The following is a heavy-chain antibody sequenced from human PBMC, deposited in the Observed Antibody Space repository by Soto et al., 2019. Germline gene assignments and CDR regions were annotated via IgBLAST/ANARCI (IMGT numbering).Heavy chain of an antibody. CDR1: GFPLSNYG. V-gene: IGHV3-30-3*01. Sequence: PGGSLNLSCKASGFPLSNYGAHWIRQRPGKGLEWVALISSDGISKYYADFAQGRFTISRDNSKDTMYLQTNNLRPEDSGVYVWASDTTPIEAWSKVYYYGLDVWGRGTTVTVSS. CDR3: ASDTTPIEAWSKVYYYGLDV. J-gene: IGHJ6*02. CDR2: ISSDGISK. D-gene: IGHD5-12*01.